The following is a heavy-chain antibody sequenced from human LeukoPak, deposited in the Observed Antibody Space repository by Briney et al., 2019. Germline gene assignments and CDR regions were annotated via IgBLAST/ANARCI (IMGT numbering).Heavy chain of an antibody. V-gene: IGHV3-21*01. Sequence: GGSLRLSCAASRFTISSYSINWVRQAPGKGLEWVSSISSSSSYIYYADSVKGRFTISRDNAKNSLYLQMNSLRAEDTAVYYCATVLRYFDWLFRFDPWGQGTLVTVSS. J-gene: IGHJ5*02. D-gene: IGHD3-9*01. CDR1: RFTISSYS. CDR2: ISSSSSYI. CDR3: ATVLRYFDWLFRFDP.